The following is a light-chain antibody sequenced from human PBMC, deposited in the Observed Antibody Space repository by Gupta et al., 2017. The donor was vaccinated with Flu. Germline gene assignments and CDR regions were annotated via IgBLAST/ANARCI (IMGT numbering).Light chain of an antibody. CDR3: ISYAGSNLWV. Sequence: TSSDIGRYNYVSWFQQHPGKAPKLMISEVSKRPSGVPDRFSGSKSANTASLTVSGLQAEDEADYYCISYAGSNLWVFGGGTKLTVL. J-gene: IGLJ3*02. CDR1: SSDIGRYNY. V-gene: IGLV2-8*01. CDR2: EVS.